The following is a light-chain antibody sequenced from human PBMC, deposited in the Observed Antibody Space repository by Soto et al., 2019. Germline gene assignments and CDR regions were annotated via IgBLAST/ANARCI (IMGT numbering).Light chain of an antibody. CDR1: QNIKTY. Sequence: DIQMTQSPSSLSASVGDSVTITCRASQNIKTYLNWYQQKPGKAPNLLIYAASSLHSGVPSRFSGSGSGTDFILTTSSLQPEDFATYYCQQSFSTPPWTFGQGTKVEIK. V-gene: IGKV1-39*01. CDR2: AAS. CDR3: QQSFSTPPWT. J-gene: IGKJ1*01.